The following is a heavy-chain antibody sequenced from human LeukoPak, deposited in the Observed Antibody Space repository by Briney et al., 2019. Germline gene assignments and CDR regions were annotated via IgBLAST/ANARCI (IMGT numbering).Heavy chain of an antibody. J-gene: IGHJ4*02. CDR3: ASRICMNTFGGVIH. V-gene: IGHV4-61*01. Sequence: SETLSLTCTVSGCSGSSGSYYWSWIRQPLGKGLEWIGYIYYSGSTNYNPSLKSRVTISVDTSTNQFSLRLSSVTAADTSVYYCASRICMNTFGGVIHWGQGTLVTVSS. CDR2: IYYSGST. CDR1: GCSGSSGSYY. D-gene: IGHD3-16*01.